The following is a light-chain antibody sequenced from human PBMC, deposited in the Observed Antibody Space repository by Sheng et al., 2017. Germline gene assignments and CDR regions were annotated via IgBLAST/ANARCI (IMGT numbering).Light chain of an antibody. CDR3: SSYTSSSTQV. Sequence: QSALTQPASVSGSPGHSITISCTGSSSDVGGYNYVSWYQQHPGKAPKLMIYDVSNRPSGVSNRFSGSKSGNTASLTISGLQAEDEADYYCSSYTSSSTQVFGTGTKVTV. CDR1: SSDVGGYNY. J-gene: IGLJ1*01. V-gene: IGLV2-14*01. CDR2: DVS.